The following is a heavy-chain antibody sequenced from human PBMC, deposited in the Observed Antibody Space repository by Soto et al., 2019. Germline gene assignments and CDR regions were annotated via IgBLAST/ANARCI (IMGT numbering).Heavy chain of an antibody. V-gene: IGHV3-23*01. Sequence: EVQLLESGGGLVQPGGSLRLSCAASGFTFSNYALTWVRQFPGKGLEWVSTFAGSGGSTYFADSVKGRFTISRDNSKNTLFLEMNRLRVDDTATYFCARDWTGDTCPCFDVWGQGTTVSVSS. CDR1: GFTFSNYA. CDR3: ARDWTGDTCPCFDV. J-gene: IGHJ6*02. D-gene: IGHD2-8*02. CDR2: FAGSGGST.